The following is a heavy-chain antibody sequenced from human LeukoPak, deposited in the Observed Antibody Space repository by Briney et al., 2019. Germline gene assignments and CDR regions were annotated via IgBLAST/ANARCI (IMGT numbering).Heavy chain of an antibody. Sequence: ASVKVSCKASAYTFTDYYVHWVRQAPGQGLEWMGRINPSSGGTNYAQKLQGRVTMTTDTSTSTAYMELRSLRSDDTAVYYCARAGGYNFDYWGQGTLVTVSS. D-gene: IGHD5-24*01. V-gene: IGHV1-2*06. CDR3: ARAGGYNFDY. CDR1: AYTFTDYY. CDR2: INPSSGGT. J-gene: IGHJ4*02.